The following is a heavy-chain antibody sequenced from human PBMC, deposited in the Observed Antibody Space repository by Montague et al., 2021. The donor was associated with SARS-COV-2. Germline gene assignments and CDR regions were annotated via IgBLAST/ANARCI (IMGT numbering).Heavy chain of an antibody. CDR2: VHYTGTT. CDR3: ARHRANAGSFDI. V-gene: IGHV4-39*01. CDR1: GGSITVSRYD. D-gene: IGHD1-1*01. Sequence: SETLSLTCTVSGGSITVSRYDWGWIRQPPGKGLEWIGSVHYTGTTSYNASLKSQLTISVDTSKNQFSLKMTSVTASDTAVYYCARHRANAGSFDIWGQGTMVTVSS. J-gene: IGHJ3*02.